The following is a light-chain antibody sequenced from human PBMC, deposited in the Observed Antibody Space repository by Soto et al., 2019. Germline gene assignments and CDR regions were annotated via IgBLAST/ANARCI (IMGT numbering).Light chain of an antibody. V-gene: IGKV3-11*01. CDR3: QQRSNWMYT. CDR2: DVS. Sequence: ETVLTQSPATQSLSPGERATLSCRASQSVSSSLAWYQQKPGQAPSLLIYDVSNRATGVPPRFSGSGSGTDFTLTISSLEPEYFAVYYCQQRSNWMYTFGQGTKLEIK. CDR1: QSVSSS. J-gene: IGKJ2*01.